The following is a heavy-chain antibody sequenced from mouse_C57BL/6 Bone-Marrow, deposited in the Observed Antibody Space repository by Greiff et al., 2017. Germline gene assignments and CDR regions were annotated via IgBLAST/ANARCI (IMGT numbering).Heavy chain of an antibody. V-gene: IGHV1-82*01. CDR2: NYPGDGDT. CDR1: GYAFRSSW. D-gene: IGHD1-1*01. J-gene: IGHJ2*01. Sequence: VQRVESGPELVKPGASVKISCKASGYAFRSSWLNWVKQRPGKGLEWIGRNYPGDGDTNYNGKFKGKATLTADKSSSTAYMQLSSLTSEDSAVYFCARETTVVAPYYFDYWGQGTTLTVSS. CDR3: ARETTVVAPYYFDY.